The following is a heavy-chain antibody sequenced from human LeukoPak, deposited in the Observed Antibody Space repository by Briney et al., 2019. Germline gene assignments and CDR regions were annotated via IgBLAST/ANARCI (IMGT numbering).Heavy chain of an antibody. Sequence: GESLKICGKGSGYSFTSYWIGWVRQMAGKGLEGMGIIYPGGSDTRYSPSFPGQVTISADKHISTAYLQWSSLKPSDTAMYYCARTSKQKYYYGSPGAFDIWGQGTMVTVSS. CDR2: IYPGGSDT. CDR1: GYSFTSYW. J-gene: IGHJ3*02. D-gene: IGHD3-10*01. V-gene: IGHV5-51*04. CDR3: ARTSKQKYYYGSPGAFDI.